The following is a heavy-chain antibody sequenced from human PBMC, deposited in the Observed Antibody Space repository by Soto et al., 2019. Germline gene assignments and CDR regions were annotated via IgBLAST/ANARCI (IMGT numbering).Heavy chain of an antibody. V-gene: IGHV4-61*01. Sequence: QVQLQESGPGLVKPSETLSLTCTVSGGSVNRGSYYWNWVRQPPGKGLEWIGYIYYTGSTSYNPSLKSRVTISADTIQFSLNLSSVTAADTGVYFCARGKLRQLDSSGYYSLDQWGPGTLVTVSS. CDR1: GGSVNRGSYY. CDR3: ARGKLRQLDSSGYYSLDQ. J-gene: IGHJ4*02. D-gene: IGHD3-22*01. CDR2: IYYTGST.